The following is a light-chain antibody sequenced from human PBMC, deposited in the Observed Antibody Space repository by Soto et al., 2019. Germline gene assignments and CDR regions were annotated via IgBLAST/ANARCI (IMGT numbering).Light chain of an antibody. V-gene: IGLV2-14*01. CDR3: SSYTSSTTLDVV. CDR2: EVT. CDR1: SSDVGGHNY. J-gene: IGLJ2*01. Sequence: QSALTQPASVSGSPGQSITISCTGTSSDVGGHNYVSWYQRHPGTAPKLMIYEVTNRPSGVSNRFSGSKSGNTASLTISGLQAEDEADYYCSSYTSSTTLDVVFGGGTKVTVL.